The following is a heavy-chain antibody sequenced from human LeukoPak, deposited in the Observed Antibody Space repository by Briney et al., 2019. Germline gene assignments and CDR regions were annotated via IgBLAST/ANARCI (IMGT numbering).Heavy chain of an antibody. V-gene: IGHV3-53*05. CDR2: ISSGGNT. Sequence: GGSLRLSCAASGFTVSSNYMSWVRQAPGKGLEWVSVISSGGNTYYADSVKGRFTISRDNSKNTLYLQMNSLRAEDTAVYYCARDRKGALNYDMDVWGQGTTVTVSS. CDR1: GFTVSSNY. J-gene: IGHJ6*02. CDR3: ARDRKGALNYDMDV.